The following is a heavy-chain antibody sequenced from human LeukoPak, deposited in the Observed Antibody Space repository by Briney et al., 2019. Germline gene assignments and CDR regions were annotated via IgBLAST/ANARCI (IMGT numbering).Heavy chain of an antibody. Sequence: SETLSLTCAVSGYSISSGYYWGCIRQPPGRGLEWIGSIYHSGITYFKPSLRSRVTISIDTSKNQLSLKVNSVTAADTAVYYCARNMATVVRVDSWGQGTLVIVSS. V-gene: IGHV4-38-2*01. CDR1: GYSISSGYY. J-gene: IGHJ5*01. D-gene: IGHD3-10*01. CDR2: IYHSGIT. CDR3: ARNMATVVRVDS.